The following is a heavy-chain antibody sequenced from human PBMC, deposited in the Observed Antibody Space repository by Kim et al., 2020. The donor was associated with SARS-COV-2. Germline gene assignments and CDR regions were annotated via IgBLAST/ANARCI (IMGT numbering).Heavy chain of an antibody. CDR3: ARDRSSGWYDAFDI. CDR1: GGSISSYY. CDR2: IYYSGST. Sequence: SETLSLTCTVSGGSISSYYWSWIRQPPGKGLEWIGYIYYSGSTNYNPSLKSRVTISVDTSKNQFSLKLSSVTAADTAVYYCARDRSSGWYDAFDIWGQGTMVTVSS. J-gene: IGHJ3*02. D-gene: IGHD6-19*01. V-gene: IGHV4-59*13.